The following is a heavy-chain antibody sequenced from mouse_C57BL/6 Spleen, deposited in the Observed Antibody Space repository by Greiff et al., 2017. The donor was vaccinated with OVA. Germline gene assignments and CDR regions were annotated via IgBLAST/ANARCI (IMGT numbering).Heavy chain of an antibody. J-gene: IGHJ2*01. Sequence: VQLVESGAELVRPGTSVKMSCKASGYTFTNYWIGWAKQRPGHGLEWIGDIYPGGGYTNYNEKFKGKATLTADKSSSTAYMQFSSLTSEDSAIYYCARLDGYFDYWGQGTTLTVSS. CDR2: IYPGGGYT. CDR1: GYTFTNYW. V-gene: IGHV1-63*01. D-gene: IGHD2-3*01. CDR3: ARLDGYFDY.